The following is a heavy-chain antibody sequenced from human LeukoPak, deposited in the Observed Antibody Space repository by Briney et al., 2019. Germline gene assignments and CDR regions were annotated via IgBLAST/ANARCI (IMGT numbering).Heavy chain of an antibody. D-gene: IGHD2-15*01. Sequence: HGASVKVSCKASGYXFTSYGITWVRQAPGQGREWLGGISAYNGNTNYAQKLQGRVTMTTDTSTSTAYMELRNLRSDDTAFYYCARDDLDCSGGTCYPDNYWGQGTLVAVSS. CDR3: ARDDLDCSGGTCYPDNY. J-gene: IGHJ4*02. V-gene: IGHV1-18*01. CDR2: ISAYNGNT. CDR1: GYXFTSYG.